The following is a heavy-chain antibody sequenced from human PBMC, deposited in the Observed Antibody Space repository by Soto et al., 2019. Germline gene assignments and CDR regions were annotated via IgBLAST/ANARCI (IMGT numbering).Heavy chain of an antibody. Sequence: QVQLVQSGAEVKKPGSSVKVSCKASGGTFSSYTISWVRQAPGQGLEWMGRLIAILGIAKYAQKFQGRGTITAYKSTITAYMELSSLRSEDTAVYYCAREGGGYNPPKTHPDYYYYDYMDVCGQGTTVTFSS. CDR1: GGTFSSYT. D-gene: IGHD5-12*01. CDR3: AREGGGYNPPKTHPDYYYYDYMDV. J-gene: IGHJ6*02. V-gene: IGHV1-69*08. CDR2: LIAILGIA.